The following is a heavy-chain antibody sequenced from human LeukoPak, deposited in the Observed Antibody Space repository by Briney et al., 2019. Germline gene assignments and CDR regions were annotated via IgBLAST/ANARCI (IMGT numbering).Heavy chain of an antibody. V-gene: IGHV3-48*03. D-gene: IGHD3-9*01. J-gene: IGHJ4*02. CDR3: ARGMNGVGGYDILIDY. Sequence: GGSLRLSCAASGFTFSSYEMNWVRQAPGKGLEWVSYISSDAGSIYYADSVRGRFTISRDNAKNSLFLQVYRLRDEDTAVYYCARGMNGVGGYDILIDYWGQGTLVTVSS. CDR2: ISSDAGSI. CDR1: GFTFSSYE.